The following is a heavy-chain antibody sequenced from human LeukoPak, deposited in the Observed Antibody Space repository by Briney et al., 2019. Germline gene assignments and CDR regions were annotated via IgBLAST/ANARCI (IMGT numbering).Heavy chain of an antibody. V-gene: IGHV4-59*08. J-gene: IGHJ6*03. CDR3: ARLRYGDFYYYYYMDV. CDR2: SYFTGNP. D-gene: IGHD4-17*01. Sequence: SETLSLTCIVSGSISSYYWTWIRQPPGKGLEWIGHSYFTGNPNYNPSLKSRVTISVDPPKNQFSLKLTSVTAADTAVYYCARLRYGDFYYYYYMDVWGKGTTVTVSS. CDR1: GSISSYY.